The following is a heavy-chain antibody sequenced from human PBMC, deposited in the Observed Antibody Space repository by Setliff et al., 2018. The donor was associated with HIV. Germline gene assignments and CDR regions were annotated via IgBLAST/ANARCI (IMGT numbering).Heavy chain of an antibody. J-gene: IGHJ3*02. CDR3: ARYKCINFACVGFDI. Sequence: SETLSLTCLVSGDSINGHWWSWIRQPPGKGLEWTGSIHYSGITHYNPSLKSRLTMSVDTSKNQVSLKLTSVTAADTAVYYCARYKCINFACVGFDIWGQGTVVTVSS. D-gene: IGHD3-9*01. CDR2: IHYSGIT. V-gene: IGHV4-59*11. CDR1: GDSINGHW.